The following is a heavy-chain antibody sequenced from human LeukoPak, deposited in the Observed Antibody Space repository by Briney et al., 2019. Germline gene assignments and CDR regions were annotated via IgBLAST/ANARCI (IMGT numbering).Heavy chain of an antibody. V-gene: IGHV4-59*01. J-gene: IGHJ4*02. CDR3: ARVSFHYHSGNYGWYFDS. CDR1: GGSISGKY. Sequence: SETLSLTRTLSGGSISGKYRSLIRQPPGKGLEWIGYVYYTGITKYNPSLKSRVTISVDTSKNQFSLRLTSVTAADTAVYYCARVSFHYHSGNYGWYFDSWGQGTLVTVSS. CDR2: VYYTGIT. D-gene: IGHD3-10*01.